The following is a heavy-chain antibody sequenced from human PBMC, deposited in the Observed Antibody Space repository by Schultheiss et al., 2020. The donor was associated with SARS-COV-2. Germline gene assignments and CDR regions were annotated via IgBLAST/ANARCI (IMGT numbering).Heavy chain of an antibody. D-gene: IGHD5-18*01. CDR1: GFTFSSYW. Sequence: GGSLRLSCAASGFTFSSYWMHWVRQAPGKGLVWVSRINSDGSSTSYADSVKGRFTISRDNAKNTLYLQMNSLRAEDTAVYYCARDGDTAMVPIDYYYCMDVWGQGTTVTVSS. J-gene: IGHJ6*02. CDR3: ARDGDTAMVPIDYYYCMDV. CDR2: INSDGSST. V-gene: IGHV3-74*01.